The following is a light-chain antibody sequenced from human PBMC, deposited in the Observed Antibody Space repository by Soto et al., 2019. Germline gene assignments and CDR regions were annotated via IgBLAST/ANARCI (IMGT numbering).Light chain of an antibody. J-gene: IGKJ3*01. CDR2: DAS. CDR1: QDISNY. V-gene: IGKV1-33*01. Sequence: DIQMTQSPSSLSASVGDRVTITCQASQDISNYLNWDQQKPGKAPKLLIYDASNLETGVPSRFSGSGSGSAFTFTISSLQPEDIATYYCQKYDNLPPFTFGPGTKVDIQ. CDR3: QKYDNLPPFT.